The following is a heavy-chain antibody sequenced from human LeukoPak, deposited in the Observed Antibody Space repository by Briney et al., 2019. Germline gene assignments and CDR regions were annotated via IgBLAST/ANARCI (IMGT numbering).Heavy chain of an antibody. CDR2: INPNSGGT. D-gene: IGHD3-10*02. CDR3: ARIVFGELLYAPWYYYMDV. J-gene: IGHJ6*03. CDR1: GYTFTGYY. V-gene: IGHV1-2*02. Sequence: ASVKVSCKASGYTFTGYYMHWVRQAPGQGLEWMGWINPNSGGTNYAQKLQGRVTMTTDTSTSTAYMELRSLRSDDTAVYYCARIVFGELLYAPWYYYMDVWGKGTTVTISS.